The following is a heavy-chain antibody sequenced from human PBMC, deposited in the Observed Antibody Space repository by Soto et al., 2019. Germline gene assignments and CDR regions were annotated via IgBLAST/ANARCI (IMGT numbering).Heavy chain of an antibody. CDR1: GFILSRYA. V-gene: IGHV3-30-3*01. J-gene: IGHJ4*02. CDR2: ISYDGTNK. Sequence: QVQVVESGGGVVQPGRSLRLSCAASGFILSRYAMHWVRQAPGQGLEWVASISYDGTNKDHADPVKGRFTISRDNSKNTLYLQLNSLRVEDTAVYYCARAPLSEDLWCLYSGYFEYCGQGTLVTVSS. D-gene: IGHD2-21*02. CDR3: ARAPLSEDLWCLYSGYFEY.